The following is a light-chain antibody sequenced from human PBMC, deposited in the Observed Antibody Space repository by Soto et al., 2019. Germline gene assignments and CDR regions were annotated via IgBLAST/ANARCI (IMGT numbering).Light chain of an antibody. CDR3: QQYGSSSWT. CDR2: GAS. Sequence: EIVMTQSPATLSVSPGERATLSCRASQSVRSSYLAWYQQKFGQAPRLLIYGASSRATGIPDRFSGSGSGTDFTLTISRLEPEDFAVYYCQQYGSSSWTFGQGTKVEIK. CDR1: QSVRSSY. J-gene: IGKJ1*01. V-gene: IGKV3-20*01.